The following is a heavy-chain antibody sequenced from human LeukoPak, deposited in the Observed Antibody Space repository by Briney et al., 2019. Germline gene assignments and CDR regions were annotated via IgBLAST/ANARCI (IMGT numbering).Heavy chain of an antibody. J-gene: IGHJ4*02. CDR1: GFSLSTSGMC. Sequence: RGSGPTLVNPTQTLTLTCTFSGFSLSTSGMCVSWIRQPPGKALEWLALIDWDDDKYYSTSLKTRLTISKDTSKNQVVLTMTNMDPVDTATYYCARTGILTGHWGPFDYWGQGTLVTVSS. CDR2: IDWDDDK. V-gene: IGHV2-70*01. D-gene: IGHD3-9*01. CDR3: ARTGILTGHWGPFDY.